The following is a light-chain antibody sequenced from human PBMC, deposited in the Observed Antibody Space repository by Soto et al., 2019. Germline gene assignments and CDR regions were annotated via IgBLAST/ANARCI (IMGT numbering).Light chain of an antibody. Sequence: QSVLTQPPSASGTPGQRVTISCSGSSSNIRSNYVYWYQQLPGTAPKLLIYRNNQRPSGVPDRFSGSKSGTSASLAISGLRSEDEADYYCAAWDDSLSGLWVFGGGTKLTVL. CDR3: AAWDDSLSGLWV. CDR1: SSNIRSNY. V-gene: IGLV1-47*01. J-gene: IGLJ3*02. CDR2: RNN.